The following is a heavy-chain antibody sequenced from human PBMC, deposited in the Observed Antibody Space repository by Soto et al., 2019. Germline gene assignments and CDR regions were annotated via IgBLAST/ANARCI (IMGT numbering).Heavy chain of an antibody. CDR1: GGSSSSSNW. Sequence: LPDTLSLPCAVSGGSSSSSNWWSWVRQPPWKGLEWIGEIYHSGSTNYNPSLKSRVTISVDKSKNQFSLKLSSVTAADTAVYYCARQAYGSQYYYYYYGMDVWGQGPTVTVSS. CDR2: IYHSGST. V-gene: IGHV4-4*03. CDR3: ARQAYGSQYYYYYYGMDV. J-gene: IGHJ6*02. D-gene: IGHD3-10*01.